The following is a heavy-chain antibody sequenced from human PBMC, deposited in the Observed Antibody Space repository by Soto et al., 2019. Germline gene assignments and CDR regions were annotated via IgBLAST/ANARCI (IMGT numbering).Heavy chain of an antibody. CDR3: ARATTIAAAGTWYFDY. D-gene: IGHD6-13*01. V-gene: IGHV3-66*01. J-gene: IGHJ4*02. CDR1: GFTFSNAW. CDR2: IYSGGST. Sequence: GGSLRLSCAASGFTFSNAWMSWVRQAPGKGLEWVSVIYSGGSTYYADSVKGRFTISRDNSKNTLYLQMNSLRAEDTAVYYCARATTIAAAGTWYFDYWGQGTLVTVSS.